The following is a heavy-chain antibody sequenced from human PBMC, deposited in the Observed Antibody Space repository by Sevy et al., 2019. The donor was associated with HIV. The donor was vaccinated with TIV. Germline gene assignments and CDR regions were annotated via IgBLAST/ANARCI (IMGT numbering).Heavy chain of an antibody. J-gene: IGHJ6*02. D-gene: IGHD6-13*01. CDR1: GGSISSYY. V-gene: IGHV4-4*07. CDR2: IYTSGST. CDR3: AGDGGIAAAGTADYYYGMDV. Sequence: SETLSLTCTVSGGSISSYYWSWIRQPAGKGLEWIGRIYTSGSTNYNPSLKRRVTMSVDTSKNQFSLKLSSVTAADTAVYYCAGDGGIAAAGTADYYYGMDVWGQGTTVTVSS.